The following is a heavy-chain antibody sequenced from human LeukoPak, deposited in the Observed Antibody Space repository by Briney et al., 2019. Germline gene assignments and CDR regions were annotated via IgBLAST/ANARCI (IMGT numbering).Heavy chain of an antibody. D-gene: IGHD2-2*01. CDR3: ARGIVVVPAAMGIHDAFDI. J-gene: IGHJ3*02. CDR2: ISAYNGNT. V-gene: IGHV1-18*01. Sequence: ASVKVSCKASGYTFTSYGISWVRQAPGQGLEWMGWISAYNGNTNYAQKLQGRVTMTTDTSTSTAYMELRSLRPDDTAVYYCARGIVVVPAAMGIHDAFDIWGQGTMVTVSS. CDR1: GYTFTSYG.